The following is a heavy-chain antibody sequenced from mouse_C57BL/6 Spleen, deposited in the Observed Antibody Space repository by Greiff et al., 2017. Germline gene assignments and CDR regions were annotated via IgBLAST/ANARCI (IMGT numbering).Heavy chain of an antibody. CDR2: IYPGDGDT. J-gene: IGHJ4*01. CDR1: GYAFSSYW. V-gene: IGHV1-80*01. D-gene: IGHD1-1*01. Sequence: QVQLKESGAELVKPGASVKISCKASGYAFSSYWMNWVKQRPGKGLEWIGQIYPGDGDTNYNGKFKGKATLTADKSSSTAYMQLSSLTSEDSAVXFCAAPLGSRRGDYAMDYWGQGTSVTVSS. CDR3: AAPLGSRRGDYAMDY.